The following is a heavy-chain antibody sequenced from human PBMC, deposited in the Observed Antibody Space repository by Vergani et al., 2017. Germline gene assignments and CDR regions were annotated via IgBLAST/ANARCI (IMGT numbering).Heavy chain of an antibody. CDR3: ARGTSCSSTSCYRFGYYYYYYMDV. Sequence: EVQLVESGGGLVQPGGSLRLSCAASGFTFSSYWISWVRQAPGKGLEWVAKIKQDGSEKYYVDSVKGRFTISRDNAKNSLYLQMNSLRAEDTAVYYCARGTSCSSTSCYRFGYYYYYYMDVWGKGTTVTVSS. D-gene: IGHD2-2*01. J-gene: IGHJ6*03. CDR1: GFTFSSYW. V-gene: IGHV3-7*01. CDR2: IKQDGSEK.